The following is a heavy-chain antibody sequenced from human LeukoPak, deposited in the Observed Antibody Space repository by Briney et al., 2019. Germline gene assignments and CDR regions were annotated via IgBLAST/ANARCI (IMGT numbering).Heavy chain of an antibody. CDR1: GGTFSSYA. J-gene: IGHJ6*02. D-gene: IGHD4-23*01. V-gene: IGHV1-69*13. Sequence: SVKVSCKASGGTFSSYAISWVRQAPGQGLEWMGGIIPIFGTANYAQRFQGRVTITADESTSTAYMELSSLRSEDTAVYYCARETLGGRGYYYYGMDVWGQGTTVTVSS. CDR3: ARETLGGRGYYYYGMDV. CDR2: IIPIFGTA.